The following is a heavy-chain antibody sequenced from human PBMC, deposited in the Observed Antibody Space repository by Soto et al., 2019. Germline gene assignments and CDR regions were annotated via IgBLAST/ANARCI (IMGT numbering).Heavy chain of an antibody. D-gene: IGHD1-26*01. Sequence: SETLCLTCAVSGYSFSSSNWWGWIRQPPGKGLEWIGYIYYSGTTYYNPSLKSRVTMSVDTFKNQFSLKLTSVTAVDTAVYYCARREIQGPIDYWGQGTLVTVSS. V-gene: IGHV4-28*01. CDR3: ARREIQGPIDY. CDR1: GYSFSSSNW. J-gene: IGHJ4*02. CDR2: IYYSGTT.